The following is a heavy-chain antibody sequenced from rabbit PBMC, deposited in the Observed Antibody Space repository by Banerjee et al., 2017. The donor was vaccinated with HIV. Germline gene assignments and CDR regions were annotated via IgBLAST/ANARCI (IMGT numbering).Heavy chain of an antibody. D-gene: IGHD7-1*01. Sequence: QSLEESGGDLVKPGASLTLTRTVSGFSLNIYEMCWVRQAPGKGLEWIGCIYAGNSGSTWYASWAKGRFTISKTSSTTVTLQMTSLTAADTATYFCARDRDTGTVYYFDLWGPGTLVTVS. V-gene: IGHV1S40*01. CDR2: IYAGNSGST. CDR1: GFSLNIYE. J-gene: IGHJ4*01. CDR3: ARDRDTGTVYYFDL.